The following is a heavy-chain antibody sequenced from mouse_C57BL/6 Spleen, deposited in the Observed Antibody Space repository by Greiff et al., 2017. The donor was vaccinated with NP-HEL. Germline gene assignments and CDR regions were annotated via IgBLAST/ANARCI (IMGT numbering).Heavy chain of an antibody. J-gene: IGHJ4*01. D-gene: IGHD2-3*01. CDR2: IRSKSNNYAT. CDR3: VRLELYDGYYYAMDY. CDR1: GFSFNTYA. Sequence: EVQLVESGGGLVQPKGSLKLSCAASGFSFNTYAMNWVRQAPGKGLEWVARIRSKSNNYATYYADSVKDRFTISRDDSESMLYLQMNNLKTEDTAMYYCVRLELYDGYYYAMDYWGQGTSVTVSS. V-gene: IGHV10-1*01.